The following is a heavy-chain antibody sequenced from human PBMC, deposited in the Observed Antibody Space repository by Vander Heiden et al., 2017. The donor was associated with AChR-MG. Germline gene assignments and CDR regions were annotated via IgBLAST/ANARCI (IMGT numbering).Heavy chain of an antibody. CDR2: IWYDGSKK. D-gene: IGHD5-12*01. J-gene: IGHJ4*02. Sequence: QVDLVESGGGVVQPGQSLRLSCVGCGFTFNTFAMNWVSPAPGKGLEWVAAIWYDGSKKYYADSVRGRFTISRDNSENTLYLQMNSLTAADTAVYYCAKLVHSAYDWLGGWGQGTLVTVSS. V-gene: IGHV3-30*18. CDR1: GFTFNTFA. CDR3: AKLVHSAYDWLGG.